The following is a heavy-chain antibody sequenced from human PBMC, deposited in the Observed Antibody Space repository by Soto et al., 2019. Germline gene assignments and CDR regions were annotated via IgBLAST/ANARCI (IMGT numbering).Heavy chain of an antibody. J-gene: IGHJ4*02. D-gene: IGHD6-6*01. V-gene: IGHV4-30-4*01. CDR2: IYYSGST. Sequence: QVQLQESGPGLVKPSQTLSLTCTVSGGSISSGDYYWSWIRQPPGKGLEWIGYIYYSGSTYYNPSLKSRVTIPVHTXXNQFSLKLSSVTAADTAVYYCARVGSSIPVRPFDYWGQGTLVTVSS. CDR1: GGSISSGDYY. CDR3: ARVGSSIPVRPFDY.